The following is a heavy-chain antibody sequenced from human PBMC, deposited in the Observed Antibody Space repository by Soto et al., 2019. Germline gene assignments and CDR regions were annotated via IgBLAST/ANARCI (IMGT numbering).Heavy chain of an antibody. CDR1: GFTFSSYA. D-gene: IGHD5-12*01. CDR3: AKDLYSGYFRPASFDY. J-gene: IGHJ4*02. Sequence: GGSLRLSCAASGFTFSSYAMSWVRQAPGKGLEWVSAISGSGGSTYYADSVKGRFTISRDNSKNTLYLQMNSLRAEDTAVYYCAKDLYSGYFRPASFDYWGQGTLVTVSS. V-gene: IGHV3-23*01. CDR2: ISGSGGST.